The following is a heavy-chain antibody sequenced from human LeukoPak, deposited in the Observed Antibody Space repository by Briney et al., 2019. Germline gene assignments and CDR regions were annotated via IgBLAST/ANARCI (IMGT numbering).Heavy chain of an antibody. CDR2: ISYDGSSK. V-gene: IGHV3-30*18. Sequence: GGSLRLSCAASGFTFSSYGMHWVRQAPGKGLEWVAVISYDGSSKYYADSVKGRFTISRDNSKNTLYLQMNSLRAEDTAVYYCAKDNLWSGYYYYYYYMDVWGKGTTVTVSS. D-gene: IGHD3-3*01. J-gene: IGHJ6*03. CDR3: AKDNLWSGYYYYYYYMDV. CDR1: GFTFSSYG.